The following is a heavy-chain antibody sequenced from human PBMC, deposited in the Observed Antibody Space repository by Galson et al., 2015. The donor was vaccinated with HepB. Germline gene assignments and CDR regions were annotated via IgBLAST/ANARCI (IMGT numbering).Heavy chain of an antibody. CDR1: GFIIRDYP. CDR2: IRTNYYRATT. D-gene: IGHD1-26*01. Sequence: SLRLSCASSGFIIRDYPMSWVRQAPGRGLEWLSFIRTNYYRATTEYAPSVKGRFTTSRDDSKNIAYLEMNSLQVDDTAVYYCTRTTTPDSGNWPYFDYWGQGVMVTASS. J-gene: IGHJ4*02. V-gene: IGHV3-49*04. CDR3: TRTTTPDSGNWPYFDY.